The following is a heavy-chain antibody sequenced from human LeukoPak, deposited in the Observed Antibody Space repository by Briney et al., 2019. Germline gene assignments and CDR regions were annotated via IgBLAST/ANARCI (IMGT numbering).Heavy chain of an antibody. CDR1: GFSISRGFY. V-gene: IGHV4-38-2*02. CDR3: ASDAPGLLGY. J-gene: IGHJ4*02. D-gene: IGHD2-21*02. CDR2: IHYSGET. Sequence: SETLSLTCSVSGFSISRGFYWGWIRQPPGKGLEWIGNIHYSGETYFNPSLKSRLTMSVDTSKNQFSLNLSSVTAADTAMYYCASDAPGLLGYWGQGTLVTVSS.